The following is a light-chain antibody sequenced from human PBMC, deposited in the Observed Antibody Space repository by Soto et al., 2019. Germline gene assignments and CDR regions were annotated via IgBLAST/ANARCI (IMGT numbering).Light chain of an antibody. CDR1: QSISNW. V-gene: IGKV1-5*01. CDR2: DAS. J-gene: IGKJ1*01. Sequence: DIQMTQSPSTLSASVGDRVTITCRASQSISNWLAWYQQKPGKAPNLLIYDASSLESGVPPRFSGSGSGTEFTLTISSLQPDDFATYYCQQYSTYMWTFGQGTKV. CDR3: QQYSTYMWT.